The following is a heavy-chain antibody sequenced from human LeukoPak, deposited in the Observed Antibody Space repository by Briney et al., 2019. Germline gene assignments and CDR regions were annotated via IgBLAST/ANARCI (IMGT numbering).Heavy chain of an antibody. CDR2: IKQDGSEK. CDR3: AELGITMIGGV. Sequence: AGGSLRLSCAASGFSFSRYWMSWVRQAPGKGLEWVANIKQDGSEKNYVESVKGRFTISRDNAKNSLYLQMNSLRAEDTAVYYCAELGITMIGGVWGKGTTVTISS. D-gene: IGHD3-10*02. CDR1: GFSFSRYW. J-gene: IGHJ6*04. V-gene: IGHV3-7*01.